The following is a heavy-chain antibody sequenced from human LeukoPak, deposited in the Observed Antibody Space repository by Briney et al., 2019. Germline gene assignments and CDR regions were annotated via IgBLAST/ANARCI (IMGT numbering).Heavy chain of an antibody. Sequence: ASVTVSSKASGYSFTNFGVTWVRQAPGQGLEWMGWISGYNGDTNYAQRFQGRVTMTTDASPSTAYMELKTLRSDDTAVFYCVRAPADPLRPYGMNVWGQGTTVIVSS. CDR1: GYSFTNFG. CDR2: ISGYNGDT. V-gene: IGHV1-18*01. D-gene: IGHD3-16*01. J-gene: IGHJ6*02. CDR3: VRAPADPLRPYGMNV.